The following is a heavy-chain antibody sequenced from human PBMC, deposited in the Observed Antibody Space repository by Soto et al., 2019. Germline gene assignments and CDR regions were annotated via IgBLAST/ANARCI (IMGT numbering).Heavy chain of an antibody. V-gene: IGHV4-31*03. CDR2: IYYSGST. Sequence: QMQLQESGPGLVKPSQTLSLTCTVSGGSISSGGYYWSWIRQHPGKGLEWIGYIYYSGSTYYNPSLKSRVTISVDTSKNQFSLKLSSVTAADTAVYYCAIMVRGVVAYFDYWGQGTLVTVSS. D-gene: IGHD3-10*01. CDR1: GGSISSGGYY. CDR3: AIMVRGVVAYFDY. J-gene: IGHJ4*02.